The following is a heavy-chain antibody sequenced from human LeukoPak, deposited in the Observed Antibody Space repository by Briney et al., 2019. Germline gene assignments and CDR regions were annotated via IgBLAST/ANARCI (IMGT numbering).Heavy chain of an antibody. CDR2: ISWNSGSI. CDR1: GFTFDDYA. Sequence: GGSLRLSCAASGFTFDDYAMHWVRQAPGKGLEWVSGISWNSGSIGYADSVKGRFTISRDNAKNSLYLQMNSLRAEDMALYYCAKAPPYSSSWYDAFYIWGQGTMVTVSS. D-gene: IGHD6-13*01. J-gene: IGHJ3*02. CDR3: AKAPPYSSSWYDAFYI. V-gene: IGHV3-9*03.